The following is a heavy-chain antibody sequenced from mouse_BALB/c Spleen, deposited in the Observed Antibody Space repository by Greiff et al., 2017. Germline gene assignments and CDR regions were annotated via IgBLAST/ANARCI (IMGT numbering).Heavy chain of an antibody. D-gene: IGHD1-1*01. J-gene: IGHJ4*01. V-gene: IGHV5-17*02. Sequence: VQLKASGGGLVQPGGSRTLSCAASGFTFSSFGMHWVRQAPEKGLEWVAYISSGSSTIYYADTVKGRFTISRDNPKNTLFLQMTSLRSEDTAMYYCARGGYGSSYYAMDYWGQGTSVTVSS. CDR1: GFTFSSFG. CDR3: ARGGYGSSYYAMDY. CDR2: ISSGSSTI.